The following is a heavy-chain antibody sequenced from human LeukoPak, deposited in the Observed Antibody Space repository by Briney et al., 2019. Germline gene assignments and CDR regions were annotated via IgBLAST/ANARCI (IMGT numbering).Heavy chain of an antibody. CDR1: GGSISSYS. Sequence: PWETLSLTCSVSGGSISSYSWNWIRQPAGKGLDWIGRIFSSGNSKYNPSLKSRVIMSVDTSKNQFSLKLTSVTAADTAVYYCAREGGGFDYWGQGTLVTVSS. V-gene: IGHV4-4*07. D-gene: IGHD3-16*01. J-gene: IGHJ4*02. CDR2: IFSSGNS. CDR3: AREGGGFDY.